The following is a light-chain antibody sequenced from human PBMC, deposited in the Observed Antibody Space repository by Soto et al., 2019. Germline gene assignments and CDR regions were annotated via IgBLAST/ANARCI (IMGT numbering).Light chain of an antibody. CDR1: QSINSN. V-gene: IGKV3-15*01. Sequence: EIVMTQSPATLSVSPGERTTLSCRASQSINSNLAWYQQKPGQAPRLLIYGASTRATGVPARFSGSGSGTEFTLTISILQSEDFAIYYCQQYNNWGTFGQGTKVEIK. J-gene: IGKJ1*01. CDR3: QQYNNWGT. CDR2: GAS.